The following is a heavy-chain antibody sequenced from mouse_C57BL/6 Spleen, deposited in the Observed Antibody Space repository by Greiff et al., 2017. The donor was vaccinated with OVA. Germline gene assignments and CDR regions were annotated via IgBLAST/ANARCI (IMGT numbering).Heavy chain of an antibody. CDR1: GYTFTSYW. CDR3: ARSEDDYDGLFAY. D-gene: IGHD2-4*01. CDR2: IDPNSGGT. J-gene: IGHJ3*01. V-gene: IGHV1-72*01. Sequence: QVQLKQPGAELVKPGASVKLSCKASGYTFTSYWMHWVKQRPGRGLEWIGRIDPNSGGTKYNEKFKSKATLTVDKPSSTAYMQLSSLTSEDAAVYYCARSEDDYDGLFAYWGQGTLVTVSA.